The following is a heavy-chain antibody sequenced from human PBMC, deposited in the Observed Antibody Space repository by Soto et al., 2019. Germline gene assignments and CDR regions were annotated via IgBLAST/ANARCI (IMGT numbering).Heavy chain of an antibody. CDR3: ARGGSGYVWFNEF. CDR1: VGIFSSYA. Sequence: QEQLVQSGAEVKKPGSSVKVSCKASVGIFSSYAISWVRQAPGQGLEWMGGLIPIFGTANYAQKFQGRVTITADESTNTAYMDLSSLKSEDTAIYYCARGGSGYVWFNEFWGQGTLVTVSS. D-gene: IGHD3-22*01. V-gene: IGHV1-69*01. J-gene: IGHJ4*02. CDR2: LIPIFGTA.